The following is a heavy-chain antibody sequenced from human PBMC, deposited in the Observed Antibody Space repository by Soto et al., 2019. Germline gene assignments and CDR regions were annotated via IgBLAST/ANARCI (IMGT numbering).Heavy chain of an antibody. CDR1: GYTFTSYG. V-gene: IGHV1-18*01. Sequence: QVQLVQSGAEVKKPGASVKVSCKASGYTFTSYGISWVRQAPGQGLEWMGWISAYNGNTNYAQELQGRVTMTTDTSTSAANWALRTLRSEAPALYYYARDGGGDAFDIWGQGTIVAVS. CDR2: ISAYNGNT. CDR3: ARDGGGDAFDI. J-gene: IGHJ3*02. D-gene: IGHD3-10*01.